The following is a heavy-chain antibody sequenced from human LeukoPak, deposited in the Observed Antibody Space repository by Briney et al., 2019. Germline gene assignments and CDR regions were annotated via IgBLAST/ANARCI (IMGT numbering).Heavy chain of an antibody. CDR2: INPSGGST. D-gene: IGHD2-2*01. CDR1: GYTFTSYY. CDR3: ARASQEGAFDI. J-gene: IGHJ3*02. Sequence: ASVKVSCKASGYTFTSYYMHWVRQAPGQGLEWMGIINPSGGSTSYAQKFQGRVTMTRNTSISTAYMELSSLRSEDTAVYYCARASQEGAFDIWGQGTMVTVSS. V-gene: IGHV1-46*01.